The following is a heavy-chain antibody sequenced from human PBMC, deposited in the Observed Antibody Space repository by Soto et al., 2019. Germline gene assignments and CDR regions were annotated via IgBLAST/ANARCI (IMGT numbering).Heavy chain of an antibody. Sequence: SEILSLTCTVSGGSISSYYWSWIRQPPGKGLEWIGYIYYSGSTNYNPSLKSRVTISVDTSKNQFSLKLSSVTAADTAVYYCARVRYSSSWYGGLDYYYGMDVWGQGTTVTVS. J-gene: IGHJ6*02. CDR3: ARVRYSSSWYGGLDYYYGMDV. CDR1: GGSISSYY. D-gene: IGHD6-13*01. CDR2: IYYSGST. V-gene: IGHV4-59*01.